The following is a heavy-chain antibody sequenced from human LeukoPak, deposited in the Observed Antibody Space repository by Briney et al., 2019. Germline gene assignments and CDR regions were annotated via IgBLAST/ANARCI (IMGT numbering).Heavy chain of an antibody. J-gene: IGHJ6*02. Sequence: PGGSLRLSSAASGFTFSSYSMNWVRQAPGKGLEWVSSISSSSSYIYYADSVKGRFTISRDNAKNSLYLQMNSLRAEDTAVYYCARDPAYDFWSGYYGGMDVWGQGTTVTVSS. V-gene: IGHV3-21*01. CDR1: GFTFSSYS. CDR3: ARDPAYDFWSGYYGGMDV. D-gene: IGHD3-3*01. CDR2: ISSSSSYI.